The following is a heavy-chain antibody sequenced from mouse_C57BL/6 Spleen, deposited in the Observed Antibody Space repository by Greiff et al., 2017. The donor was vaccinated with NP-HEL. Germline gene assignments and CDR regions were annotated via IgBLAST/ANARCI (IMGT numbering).Heavy chain of an antibody. CDR2: IYPGDGDT. D-gene: IGHD1-1*01. J-gene: IGHJ2*01. CDR1: GYAFSSSW. Sequence: VQLQQSGPELVKPGASVKISCKASGYAFSSSWMNWVKQRPGKGLEWIGRIYPGDGDTNYNGKVKGKATLTADKSSSTAYMQLSCLTSEDSAVYFCARSVITTVVAEDYFDYWGQGTTLTVSS. V-gene: IGHV1-82*01. CDR3: ARSVITTVVAEDYFDY.